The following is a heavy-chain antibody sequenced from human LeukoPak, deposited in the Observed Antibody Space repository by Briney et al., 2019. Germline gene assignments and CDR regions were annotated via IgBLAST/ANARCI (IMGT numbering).Heavy chain of an antibody. J-gene: IGHJ3*02. D-gene: IGHD3-22*01. CDR2: INPNSGGT. CDR1: GYTFTGYY. Sequence: ASVKVSCKASGYTFTGYYMHWVRQAPGQGLEWMGWINPNSGGTNYAQKFQGRVTMTRDTSISTAYMELSRLRSDDTAVYYCARGATYYYDSSGYPGGDVFDIWGQGTMVTVSS. CDR3: ARGATYYYDSSGYPGGDVFDI. V-gene: IGHV1-2*02.